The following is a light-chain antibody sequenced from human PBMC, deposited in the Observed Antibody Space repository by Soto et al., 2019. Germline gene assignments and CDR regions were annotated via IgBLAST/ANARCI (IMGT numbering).Light chain of an antibody. CDR2: GEX. Sequence: SVLTQSPCTLSLSPGERATLACRASQRVSSNYLAWYPQNPGQAPRILXXGEXTRATGIPERFIGSGSGKDFTLTISRLEPEDSAVYYCQQYGRSPTWTFGQGTKVDIK. CDR1: QRVSSNY. V-gene: IGKV3-20*01. J-gene: IGKJ1*01. CDR3: QQYGRSPTWT.